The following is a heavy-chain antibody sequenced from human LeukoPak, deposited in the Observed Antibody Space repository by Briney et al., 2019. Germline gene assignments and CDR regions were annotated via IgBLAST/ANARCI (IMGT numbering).Heavy chain of an antibody. Sequence: GGSLRLSCAASGFTFSSYGMHWVRQAPGKRLEWVAVISYDGSNKYYADSVKGRFTISRDNSKNTLYLQMNSLRAEDTAVYYCARASPHLWWAQGFDYWGQGTLVTVSS. CDR2: ISYDGSNK. CDR1: GFTFSSYG. D-gene: IGHD2-8*02. V-gene: IGHV3-30*03. CDR3: ARASPHLWWAQGFDY. J-gene: IGHJ4*02.